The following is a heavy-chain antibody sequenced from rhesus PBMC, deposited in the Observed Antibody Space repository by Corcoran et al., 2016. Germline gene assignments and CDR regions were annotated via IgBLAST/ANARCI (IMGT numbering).Heavy chain of an antibody. D-gene: IGHD6-13*01. CDR1: GGSISSFY. V-gene: IGHV4S11*01. CDR2: FYGSGSCT. J-gene: IGHJ4*01. CDR3: GRGGIADI. Sequence: QLQLQESGPGLVKPSETLSLTCAVSGGSISSFYWSWVRKAPGKGLGWIGYFYGSGSCTNYNPSLKSRVTLSVDTSKNQLSLKLSSVTAADTAVYYCGRGGIADIWGQGVLVTVSS.